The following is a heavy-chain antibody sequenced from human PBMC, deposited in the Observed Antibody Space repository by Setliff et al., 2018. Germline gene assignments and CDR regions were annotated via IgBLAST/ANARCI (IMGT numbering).Heavy chain of an antibody. CDR1: GGSISSYY. CDR2: IDIGGSA. CDR3: SREQWLDPPGYYYMDV. J-gene: IGHJ6*03. V-gene: IGHV4-4*07. Sequence: SETLSLTCTVSGGSISSYYWSWIRQPAGKGLEWIGHIDIGGSANYNPSLKSRVTMSIDTSKNQFSLKLNSVTAADMAVYYCSREQWLDPPGYYYMDVWAKGTTVTVSS. D-gene: IGHD6-19*01.